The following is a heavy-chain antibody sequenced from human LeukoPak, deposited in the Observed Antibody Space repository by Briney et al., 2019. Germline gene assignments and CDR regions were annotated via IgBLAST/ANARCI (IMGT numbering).Heavy chain of an antibody. J-gene: IGHJ6*02. CDR2: IYYSGST. D-gene: IGHD3-10*01. CDR1: GGSISSSSYY. V-gene: IGHV4-39*01. CDR3: ARQVREIYYYYGMAV. Sequence: SETLSLTCTVSGGSISSSSYYWGWIRQPPGKGLEWIGSIYYSGSTYYNPSLKSRVTISVDTSKNQFSLKLSSVTAADTAVYYCARQVREIYYYYGMAVWGQGTTVTVSS.